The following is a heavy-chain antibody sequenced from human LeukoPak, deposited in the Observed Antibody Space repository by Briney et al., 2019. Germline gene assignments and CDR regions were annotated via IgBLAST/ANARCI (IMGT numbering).Heavy chain of an antibody. D-gene: IGHD4-17*01. CDR3: ARDEPYGDPREGGFDY. CDR1: GFTFGSYA. Sequence: PGGSLRLSCAASGFTFGSYAMHWVRQAPGKGLEWVAVISYDGSNKYYADSVKGRFTISRDNSKNTLYLQMNSLRAEDTAVYYCARDEPYGDPREGGFDYWGQGTLVTVSS. J-gene: IGHJ4*02. CDR2: ISYDGSNK. V-gene: IGHV3-30-3*01.